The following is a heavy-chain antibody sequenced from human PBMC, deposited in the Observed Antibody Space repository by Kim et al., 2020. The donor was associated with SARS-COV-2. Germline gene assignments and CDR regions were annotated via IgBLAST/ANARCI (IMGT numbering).Heavy chain of an antibody. CDR1: GFTFSSYA. Sequence: GGSLRLSCAASGFTFSSYAMHWVRQAPGKGLEWVAVISYDGSNKYYVDSVKVRFTISRDNSKNTLYLQMNSLRAEDTAVYYCARVAADTAMGAGYYYYGMDVWGQGTTVTVSS. CDR3: ARVAADTAMGAGYYYYGMDV. V-gene: IGHV3-30*04. J-gene: IGHJ6*02. D-gene: IGHD5-18*01. CDR2: ISYDGSNK.